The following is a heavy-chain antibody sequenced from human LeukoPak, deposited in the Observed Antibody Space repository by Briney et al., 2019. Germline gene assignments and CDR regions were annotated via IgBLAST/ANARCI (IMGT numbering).Heavy chain of an antibody. D-gene: IGHD3/OR15-3a*01. V-gene: IGHV4-39*01. J-gene: IGHJ4*02. CDR2: IYYSGST. Sequence: SETLSLTCTVSGGTISSSSYYWGWIRQPPGKGLEWIGSIYYSGSTYYNASLKSQVSISIDTSKNQFSLRLTSVTAADTAVYYCARQTGSGLFILPGGQGTLVTVSS. CDR1: GGTISSSSYY. CDR3: ARQTGSGLFILP.